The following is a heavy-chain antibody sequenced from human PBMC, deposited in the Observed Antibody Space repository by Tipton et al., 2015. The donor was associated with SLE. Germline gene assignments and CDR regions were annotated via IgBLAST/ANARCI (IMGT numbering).Heavy chain of an antibody. J-gene: IGHJ3*02. D-gene: IGHD3-16*01. CDR1: GGSISSSSYY. V-gene: IGHV4-39*07. CDR2: IFYSGST. CDR3: ARVLWAFDI. Sequence: TLSLTCTVSGGSISSSSYYWGWIRQPPGKGLEWIASIFYSGSTYYNPTLKSRVTISVDRSKNQFSLKLTSVTAADTAVYYCARVLWAFDIWGQGTMVTVSS.